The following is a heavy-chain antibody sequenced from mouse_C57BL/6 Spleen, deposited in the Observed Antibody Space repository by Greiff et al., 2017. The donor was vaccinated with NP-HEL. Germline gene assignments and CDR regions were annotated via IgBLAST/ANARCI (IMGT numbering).Heavy chain of an antibody. CDR1: GYAFSSYW. CDR3: ARGPPTVVATD. V-gene: IGHV1-80*01. D-gene: IGHD1-1*01. J-gene: IGHJ2*01. CDR2: IYPGDGDT. Sequence: QVQLQQSGAELVKPGASVKISCKASGYAFSSYWMNWVKQRPGKGLEWIGQIYPGDGDTNYNGKFKGKATLTADKSSSTAYMQLSSLTSEDSAVYFCARGPPTVVATDWGQGTTLTVSS.